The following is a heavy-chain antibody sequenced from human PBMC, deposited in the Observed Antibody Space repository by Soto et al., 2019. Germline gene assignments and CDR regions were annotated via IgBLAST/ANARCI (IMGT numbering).Heavy chain of an antibody. Sequence: GAPGKALSKAICGTFSATANSSGRQAPGQGLEWMGGILPIFGTANYAQKFQGRVTSTADESTSTAYMELSSLRSEDTAVYYCARCYYYDSSGLGWFAPWGQGTLVTVSS. D-gene: IGHD3-22*01. CDR1: CGTFSATA. CDR2: ILPIFGTA. V-gene: IGHV1-69*13. J-gene: IGHJ5*02. CDR3: ARCYYYDSSGLGWFAP.